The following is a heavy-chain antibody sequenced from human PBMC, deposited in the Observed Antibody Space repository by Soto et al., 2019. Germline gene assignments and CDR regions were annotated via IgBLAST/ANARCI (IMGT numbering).Heavy chain of an antibody. CDR1: SGSISSINW. D-gene: IGHD3-3*01. J-gene: IGHJ2*01. CDR2: IYHTGTS. Sequence: HVQLQESGPGLVKPSGTLSLTCTVSSGSISSINWWSWIRQPPGKGLEWIGEIYHTGTSNYNPSLRSRATMSVDKSRNQMSLTLTSVTAADTAVYFCARASSRWSFDLWGRGTLVAVSS. CDR3: ARASSRWSFDL. V-gene: IGHV4-4*02.